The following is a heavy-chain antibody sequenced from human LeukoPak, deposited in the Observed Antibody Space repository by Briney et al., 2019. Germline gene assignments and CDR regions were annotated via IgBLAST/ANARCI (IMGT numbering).Heavy chain of an antibody. CDR2: IYTSGST. J-gene: IGHJ3*02. D-gene: IGHD2-15*01. V-gene: IGHV4-61*02. CDR1: GGSISSGDYY. Sequence: SQTLSLTCTVSGGSISSGDYYWSWIRQPAGKGLEWIGRIYTSGSTIYNPSLKSRVTISVDTSKNQFSLKLSSVTAADTAVYYCARVGELQRRRAFDIWGQGTMVTVSS. CDR3: ARVGELQRRRAFDI.